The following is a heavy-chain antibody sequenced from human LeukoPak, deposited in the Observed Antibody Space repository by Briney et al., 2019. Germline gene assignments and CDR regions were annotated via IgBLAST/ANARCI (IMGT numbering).Heavy chain of an antibody. CDR1: GCTFSSYC. V-gene: IGHV3-21*01. D-gene: IGHD6-6*01. Sequence: PGGSLRLSCAASGCTFSSYCMNWVRQAPGKGLEWVSSISTTSSYIYYADSVKGRFTISRDNAKNSLYLQMNSLRAEDTAVYYCASHWGLVQGAPYNWFDPWGQGTLVTVSS. J-gene: IGHJ5*02. CDR2: ISTTSSYI. CDR3: ASHWGLVQGAPYNWFDP.